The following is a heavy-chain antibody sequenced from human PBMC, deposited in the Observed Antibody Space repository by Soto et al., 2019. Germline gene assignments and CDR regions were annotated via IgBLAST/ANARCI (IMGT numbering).Heavy chain of an antibody. Sequence: PSETLSLTCAVYGGSFSGYYWSWIRQPPGKRLEWIGEINHSGRTNYNPSLKSRVTISVDTSKNQFSLKLSSVTAADTAVYYCARGGFGVVIPSNWFDPWGKGTLVTVSS. CDR1: GGSFSGYY. CDR2: INHSGRT. J-gene: IGHJ5*02. CDR3: ARGGFGVVIPSNWFDP. V-gene: IGHV4-34*01. D-gene: IGHD3-3*01.